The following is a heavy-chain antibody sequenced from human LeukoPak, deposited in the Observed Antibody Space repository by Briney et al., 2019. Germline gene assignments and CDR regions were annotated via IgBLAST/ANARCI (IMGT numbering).Heavy chain of an antibody. CDR1: GGSISSSSYY. V-gene: IGHV4-39*01. CDR2: IYYSGST. CDR3: ASHVGAIEVTMVRGVIITGWFDP. Sequence: PSETLSLTCTVSGGSISSSSYYWGWIRQPPGKGLEWIGSIYYSGSTYYNPSLKSRVTISVDTSKNQFSLKLSSVTAADTAVYYCASHVGAIEVTMVRGVIITGWFDPWGQGTLVTVSS. D-gene: IGHD3-10*01. J-gene: IGHJ5*02.